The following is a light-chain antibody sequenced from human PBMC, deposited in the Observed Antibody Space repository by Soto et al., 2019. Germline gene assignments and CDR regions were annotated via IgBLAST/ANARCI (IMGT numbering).Light chain of an antibody. CDR3: QQYNSYSPKT. Sequence: DIQMTQSPSTLSASVGHRVTLTCRASQSISSWLAWYQQKPGKAPKLLIYDASSLESGVPSRFSGSGSGTEFTLTISSLQPDDFATYYCQQYNSYSPKTFGQGTKV. V-gene: IGKV1-5*01. J-gene: IGKJ1*01. CDR1: QSISSW. CDR2: DAS.